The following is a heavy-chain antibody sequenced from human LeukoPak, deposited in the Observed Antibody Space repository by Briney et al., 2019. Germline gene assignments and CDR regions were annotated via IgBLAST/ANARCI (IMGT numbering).Heavy chain of an antibody. CDR1: GYTFTGYY. Sequence: ASVKVSCKASGYTFTGYYMHWVRQAPGQGLEWMGWINPNSGGTNYAQKLQGRVTMTTGTSTSTAYMELRSLRSDDTAVYYCARDSDSSGYYYGGAFDIWGQGTMVTVSS. J-gene: IGHJ3*02. CDR2: INPNSGGT. V-gene: IGHV1-2*02. D-gene: IGHD3-22*01. CDR3: ARDSDSSGYYYGGAFDI.